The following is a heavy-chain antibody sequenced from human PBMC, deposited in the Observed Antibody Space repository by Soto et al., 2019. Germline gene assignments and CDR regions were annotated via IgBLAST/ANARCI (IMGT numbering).Heavy chain of an antibody. CDR2: IYPGDSDT. J-gene: IGHJ5*02. Sequence: GASQKISCQGSGYRFASYWIGWVRHLPGKGLEWMGIIYPGDSDTRYSPSFQGQVTISADKSINTAYLQWSSLKASDTAMHDCARHNGHTAYDYCPSLGQGTRVTF. V-gene: IGHV5-51*01. CDR3: ARHNGHTAYDYCPS. CDR1: GYRFASYW. D-gene: IGHD5-12*01.